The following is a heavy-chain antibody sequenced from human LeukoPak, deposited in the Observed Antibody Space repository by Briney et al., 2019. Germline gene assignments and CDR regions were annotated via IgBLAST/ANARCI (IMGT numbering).Heavy chain of an antibody. V-gene: IGHV1-69*02. D-gene: IGHD6-19*01. CDR3: ARGYSSGWTFDY. J-gene: IGHJ4*02. CDR2: IIPILGIA. CDR1: GGTFSSYT. Sequence: ASVKVSCKASGGTFSSYTISWVRQAPGQGLEWMGRIIPILGIANYAQKFQGRVTITRDTSASTAYMELSSLRSEDTAVYYCARGYSSGWTFDYWGQGTLVTVSS.